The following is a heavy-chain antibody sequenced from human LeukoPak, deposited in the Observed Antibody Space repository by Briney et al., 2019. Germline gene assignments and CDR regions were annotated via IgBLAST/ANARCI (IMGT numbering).Heavy chain of an antibody. D-gene: IGHD3-16*01. V-gene: IGHV4-59*01. CDR3: ARDGVWGAFDI. CDR1: GGSISSYY. J-gene: IGHJ3*02. CDR2: IYYSGST. Sequence: SETLSLTCTVSGGSISSYYWSWIRQPPGRGLEWIGYIYYSGSTNYNPSLKSRVTISVDTSKNQFSLKLSSMTAADTAVYYCARDGVWGAFDIWGQGTMVTVSS.